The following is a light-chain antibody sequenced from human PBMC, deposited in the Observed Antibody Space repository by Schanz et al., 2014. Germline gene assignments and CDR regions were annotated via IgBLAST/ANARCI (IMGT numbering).Light chain of an antibody. J-gene: IGLJ2*01. CDR3: QSYDSSLSGTV. Sequence: QSVLTQPPSASGTPGQRVTISCSGSSSNIGSNTVNWYQHLPGTAPKLFIHSNNQRPSGVPDRFSGSKSGTSASLAISGLQSEDEADYYCQSYDSSLSGTVFGGGTKLTVL. CDR2: SNN. V-gene: IGLV1-44*01. CDR1: SSNIGSNT.